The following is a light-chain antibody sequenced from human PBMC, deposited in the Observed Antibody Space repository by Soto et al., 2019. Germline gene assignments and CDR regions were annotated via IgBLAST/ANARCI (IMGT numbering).Light chain of an antibody. CDR3: QQYNNWPRT. CDR2: GAS. Sequence: VVLTQSPGTLSFSPSGRATLSCGASQGVSSNLAWYQQKPGQAPRLLIYGASTRATGIPARFSGSGSGTEFTLTISSLQSEDFAVYYCQQYNNWPRTFGQGTKVDIK. V-gene: IGKV3-15*01. J-gene: IGKJ1*01. CDR1: QGVSSN.